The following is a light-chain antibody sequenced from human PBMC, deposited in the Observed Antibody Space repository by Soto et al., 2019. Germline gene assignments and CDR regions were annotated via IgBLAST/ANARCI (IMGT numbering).Light chain of an antibody. CDR1: QSISSY. CDR3: QQSYSTPFT. CDR2: AAS. V-gene: IGKV1-39*01. Sequence: DIQMTQSPSSLSASVGDRVTITCRASQSISSYLNWYQQKPGKAPKLLIYAASSLQSGVPSRFSGSGSGTGFTLTISSLQPEDFAIYYCQQSYSTPFTFGQGTRLEIK. J-gene: IGKJ5*01.